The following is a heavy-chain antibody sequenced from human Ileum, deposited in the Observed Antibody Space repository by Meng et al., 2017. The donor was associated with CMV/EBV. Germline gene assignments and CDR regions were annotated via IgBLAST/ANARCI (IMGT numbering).Heavy chain of an antibody. CDR1: GFTFSNYA. J-gene: IGHJ4*02. Sequence: GLSCAAFGFTFSNYAITWIRRAPGKGLEWVSVIYSSNRGTYYADSVKSRFTISRDTSKHTVYLQMNSLRAEDTAVYYCTKGRGATPSWGRGTLVTVSS. CDR3: TKGRGATPS. CDR2: IYSSNRGT. V-gene: IGHV3-23*03. D-gene: IGHD1-26*01.